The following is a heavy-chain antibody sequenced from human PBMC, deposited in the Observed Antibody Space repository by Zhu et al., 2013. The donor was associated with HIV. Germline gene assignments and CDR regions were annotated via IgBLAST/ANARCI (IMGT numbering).Heavy chain of an antibody. CDR1: GYTFTSYD. V-gene: IGHV1-8*01. J-gene: IGHJ4*02. D-gene: IGHD3-3*01. CDR3: ARGTNRKYYDFWSGYYTGIVY. CDR2: MNPNSGNT. Sequence: QVQLVQSGAEVKKPGASVKVSCKASGYTFTSYDINWVRQATGQGLEWMGWMNPNSGNTGYAQKFQGRVTMTRNTSISTAYMELSSLRSEDTAVYYCARGTNRKYYDFWSGYYTGIVYWGQGTLVTVSS.